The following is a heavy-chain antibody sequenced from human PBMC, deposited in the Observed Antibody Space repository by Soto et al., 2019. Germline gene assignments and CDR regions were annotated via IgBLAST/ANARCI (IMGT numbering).Heavy chain of an antibody. CDR2: VYYSGGA. Sequence: SETLSLTCTVSGGSISGYYWRWIRQPPGKGLEWIGTVYYSGGAKYNPSVKRRVSISVDTSKKQFSLNLSSVTAADTAVYYCTRDGDGRMTTNPYYYYGMDVGGPGITVT. V-gene: IGHV4-59*01. CDR1: GGSISGYY. J-gene: IGHJ6*02. CDR3: TRDGDGRMTTNPYYYYGMDV. D-gene: IGHD2-21*02.